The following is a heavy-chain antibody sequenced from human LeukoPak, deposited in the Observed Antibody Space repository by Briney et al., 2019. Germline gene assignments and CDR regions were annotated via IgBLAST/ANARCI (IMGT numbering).Heavy chain of an antibody. Sequence: GGSLTLSCAASGFTFSSYCMHWVRQAPGKGLEWVAVISYDGSNKYYADSVKGRFTISRDNSKNTLYLQMHSLRAEDTAVYYCAAPMVRGVIADAFDIWGQGTMVTVSS. D-gene: IGHD3-10*01. J-gene: IGHJ3*02. V-gene: IGHV3-30*03. CDR3: AAPMVRGVIADAFDI. CDR1: GFTFSSYC. CDR2: ISYDGSNK.